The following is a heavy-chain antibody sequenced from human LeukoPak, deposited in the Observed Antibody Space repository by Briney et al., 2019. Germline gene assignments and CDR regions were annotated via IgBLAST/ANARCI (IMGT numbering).Heavy chain of an antibody. V-gene: IGHV3-7*01. CDR2: IKQDGTEK. CDR3: ARVPAGVIGMKDAFDI. CDR1: GFTFSRFW. Sequence: GGSLRLSCAASGFTFSRFWMSWVRQAPGKGLEWVANIKQDGTEKYYLDSVKGRFTISRDNTKNSVYLQMNSLRAEDTAVYYCARVPAGVIGMKDAFDIWGQGTMVTVSS. D-gene: IGHD3-16*02. J-gene: IGHJ3*02.